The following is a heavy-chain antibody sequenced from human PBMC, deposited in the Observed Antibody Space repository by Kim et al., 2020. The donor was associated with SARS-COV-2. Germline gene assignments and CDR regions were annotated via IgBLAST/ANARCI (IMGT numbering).Heavy chain of an antibody. CDR3: AKRSFDSSSWYPYYYYMDV. CDR2: IYPGDSDT. Sequence: GESLKISCKGSGYSFTSYWIGWVRQMPGKGLEWMGIIYPGDSDTRYSPSFQGQVTISADKSISTDYLQWSSLKASDTAMYYCAKRSFDSSSWYPYYYYMDVWGKGTTVTVSS. CDR1: GYSFTSYW. D-gene: IGHD6-13*01. J-gene: IGHJ6*03. V-gene: IGHV5-51*01.